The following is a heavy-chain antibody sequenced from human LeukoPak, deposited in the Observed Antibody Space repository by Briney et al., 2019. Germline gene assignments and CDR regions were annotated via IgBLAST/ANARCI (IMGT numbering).Heavy chain of an antibody. CDR2: IDWDDDK. V-gene: IGHV2-70*11. D-gene: IGHD1-26*01. Sequence: SGPTLVNPTPTLTLTCTFSGFSPSTSGMCVSWIRQPPGKALEWLPRIDWDDDKYYSTSLKTRLTISKDTSKNQVVLTMTNMDPVDTATYYCARARGSYRFSYFDYWGQGTLVTVSS. CDR3: ARARGSYRFSYFDY. CDR1: GFSPSTSGMC. J-gene: IGHJ4*02.